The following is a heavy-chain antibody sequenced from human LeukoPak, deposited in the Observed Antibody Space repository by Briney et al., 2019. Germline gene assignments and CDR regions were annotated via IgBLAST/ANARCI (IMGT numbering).Heavy chain of an antibody. J-gene: IGHJ4*02. V-gene: IGHV4-34*01. D-gene: IGHD3-3*01. CDR3: ARTDFWSGYYFHFDY. CDR2: INHSGST. CDR1: GGSFSGYY. Sequence: SETLSLTCAVYGGSFSGYYWSWIRQPPGKGLEWIGEINHSGSTNYNPSLKSRVTISVDTSKNQFSLKLSSVTAADTAVYYCARTDFWSGYYFHFDYWGQGTLVTVSS.